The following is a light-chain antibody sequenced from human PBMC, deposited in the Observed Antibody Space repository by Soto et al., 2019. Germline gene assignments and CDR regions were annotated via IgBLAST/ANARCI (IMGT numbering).Light chain of an antibody. J-gene: IGKJ1*01. CDR3: QQYGSSPWT. CDR1: QSVSSTY. V-gene: IGKV3-20*01. CDR2: GAS. Sequence: EIVLTKSPGTLSLSPGERATLSCRASQSVSSTYLAWYQQKPGQAPRVLIYGASSRATGIPDRFSGSGSGTDFTLTISRLEPEDFAVYYCQQYGSSPWTFGQGTKVDIK.